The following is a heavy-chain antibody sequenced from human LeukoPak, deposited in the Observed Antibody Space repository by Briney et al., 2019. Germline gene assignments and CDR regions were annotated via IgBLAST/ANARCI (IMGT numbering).Heavy chain of an antibody. Sequence: GASVKVSCKASGGTFSSYAISWVRQAPGQGLEWMGWINPNSGGTNYAQKFQGRVTMTRDTSISTAYMELSRLRSDDTAVYYCARAYFGDNDYWGQGTLVTVSS. J-gene: IGHJ4*02. V-gene: IGHV1-2*02. CDR2: INPNSGGT. CDR3: ARAYFGDNDY. CDR1: GGTFSSYA. D-gene: IGHD3-10*01.